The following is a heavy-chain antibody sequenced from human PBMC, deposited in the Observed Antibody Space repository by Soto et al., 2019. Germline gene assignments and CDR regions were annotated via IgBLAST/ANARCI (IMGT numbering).Heavy chain of an antibody. CDR3: ASASPSSGWYLDYYYGMDV. D-gene: IGHD6-19*01. Sequence: GASVKVSCKASGGTFSSYAISWVRQAPGQGLEWMGGIIPIFGTANYAQKFQGRVTITADESTSTAYMELSSLRSEDTAVYYCASASPSSGWYLDYYYGMDVWGQGTTVTVSS. CDR2: IIPIFGTA. J-gene: IGHJ6*02. CDR1: GGTFSSYA. V-gene: IGHV1-69*13.